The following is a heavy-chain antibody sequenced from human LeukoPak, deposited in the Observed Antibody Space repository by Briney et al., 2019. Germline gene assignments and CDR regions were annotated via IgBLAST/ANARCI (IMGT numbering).Heavy chain of an antibody. D-gene: IGHD3-10*01. J-gene: IGHJ4*02. CDR1: GDSISSYY. CDR2: IYYSGST. V-gene: IGHV4-59*01. Sequence: PSETLSLTCTVSGDSISSYYWSWIRQPPGKGLEWIGYIYYSGSTNYNPSLKSRVTISVDTSKNQFSLKLSSVTAADTAVYYCARKENVYYYFDYWGQGTLVTVSS. CDR3: ARKENVYYYFDY.